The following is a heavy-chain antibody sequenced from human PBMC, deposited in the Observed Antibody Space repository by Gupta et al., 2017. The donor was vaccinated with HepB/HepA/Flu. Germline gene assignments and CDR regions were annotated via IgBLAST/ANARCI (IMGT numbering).Heavy chain of an antibody. V-gene: IGHV3-11*04. D-gene: IGHD6-19*01. CDR1: GLDFSDYY. CDR2: ISSHSSTI. J-gene: IGHJ1*01. Sequence: QVQLVESGGGLVNPGGSLRLSCAASGLDFSDYYMSWIRQAPGKGLEWVAYISSHSSTIYCTESVKGRFTISRDDATTSLSLQMSSLRVDDTAVYYCVRGGRSGWFPDWGQGTLVTVSS. CDR3: VRGGRSGWFPD.